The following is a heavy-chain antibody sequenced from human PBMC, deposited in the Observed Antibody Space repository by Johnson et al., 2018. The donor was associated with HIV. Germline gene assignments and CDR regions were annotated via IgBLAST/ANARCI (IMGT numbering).Heavy chain of an antibody. CDR3: ARTRSGSFPHSDPFDT. CDR1: GFTFDDYD. J-gene: IGHJ3*02. V-gene: IGHV3-20*04. Sequence: VQLVESGGGVVRPGGSLRLSCAASGFTFDDYDMSWVRQAPGKGLEWVSGINWNGGSTGYADSVKGRFTFSRDNAKKSLYLQRNSLTAGDTAVYYCARTRSGSFPHSDPFDTWGQGTMVTVSS. CDR2: INWNGGST. D-gene: IGHD1-26*01.